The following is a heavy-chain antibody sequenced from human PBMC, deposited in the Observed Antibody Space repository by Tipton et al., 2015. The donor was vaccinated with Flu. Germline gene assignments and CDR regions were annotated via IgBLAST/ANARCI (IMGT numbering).Heavy chain of an antibody. J-gene: IGHJ6*02. D-gene: IGHD3-3*01. V-gene: IGHV4-59*08. CDR3: ARQTYDFWSGYPYYYYGMDV. CDR2: IYYSGST. CDR1: GGSISSYY. Sequence: TLSLTCTVSGGSISSYYWSWIRQPPGKGLEWIGYIYYSGSTNYNPSLKSRVTISVDTSKNQFPLKLSSVTAADTAVYYCARQTYDFWSGYPYYYYGMDVWGQGTTVTVSS.